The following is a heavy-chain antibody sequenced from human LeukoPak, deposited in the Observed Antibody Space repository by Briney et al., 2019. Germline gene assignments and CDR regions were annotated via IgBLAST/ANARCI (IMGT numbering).Heavy chain of an antibody. Sequence: SETLSLTCAVYGGSFSGYYWYWIRQPPGKGLEWIGEINHSGSTNYNPSLKSRVTISVDTSKNQFSLKLSSVTAADTAVYYCARVPRVAAAGTVRYGMDVWGQGTTVTVSS. J-gene: IGHJ6*02. CDR2: INHSGST. CDR3: ARVPRVAAAGTVRYGMDV. D-gene: IGHD6-13*01. CDR1: GGSFSGYY. V-gene: IGHV4-34*01.